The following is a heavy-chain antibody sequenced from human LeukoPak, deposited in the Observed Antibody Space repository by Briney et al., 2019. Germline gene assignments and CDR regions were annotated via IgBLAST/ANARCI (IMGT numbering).Heavy chain of an antibody. Sequence: SQTLSLTCTVSGGSISSGVYYWSWIRQPPGKGLEWIGYIYSSGSTYYNPSLKSRVTISVDTSKNQFSLKLSSVTAADTAVYYCASREGVRVGYFDYWGQGTLSPSPQ. CDR3: ASREGVRVGYFDY. CDR1: GGSISSGVYY. V-gene: IGHV4-31*03. D-gene: IGHD3-10*01. CDR2: IYSSGST. J-gene: IGHJ4*02.